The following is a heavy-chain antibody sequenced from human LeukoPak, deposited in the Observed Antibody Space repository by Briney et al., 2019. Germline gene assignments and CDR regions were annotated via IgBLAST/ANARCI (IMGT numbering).Heavy chain of an antibody. D-gene: IGHD3-10*01. CDR2: VFFSGST. Sequence: SETLSLTCSVSGGSISRCYWSWIRQPPGKGLEWIGYVFFSGSTDYNPPLKSRATVSVDTSKNEFSLRLNSVTAADTAVYYCATTMVRRRNYYFDYWGQGTLVTVSS. CDR1: GGSISRCY. J-gene: IGHJ4*02. CDR3: ATTMVRRRNYYFDY. V-gene: IGHV4-59*03.